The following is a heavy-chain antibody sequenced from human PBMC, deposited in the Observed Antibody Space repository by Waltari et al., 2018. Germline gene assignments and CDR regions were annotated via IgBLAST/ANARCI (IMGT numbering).Heavy chain of an antibody. Sequence: EVQLLESGGGLVQPGGSLRLSCAASGFTFSSYPMSWVRQAPGKGLEWVSAISGSGDATYYADSVKGRFTMSRDNSNNRLYLQMNSLRAEDTAIYYCAKDKAAIVYWFDPWGQGTLVTVSS. CDR3: AKDKAAIVYWFDP. J-gene: IGHJ5*02. V-gene: IGHV3-23*01. CDR2: ISGSGDAT. CDR1: GFTFSSYP. D-gene: IGHD2-2*01.